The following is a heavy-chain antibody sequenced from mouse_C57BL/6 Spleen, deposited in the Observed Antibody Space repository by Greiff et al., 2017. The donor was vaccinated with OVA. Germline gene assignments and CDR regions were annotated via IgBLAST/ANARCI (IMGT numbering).Heavy chain of an antibody. CDR1: GYTFTDYN. J-gene: IGHJ2*01. CDR3: ARSGYGNYVDY. Sequence: VQLQQSGPELVKPGASVKIPCKASGYTFTDYNMDWVKQSHGKSLEWIGDINLNNGGTIYNQKFKGKATLTVDKSSSTAYMELRSLTSEDTAVYYCARSGYGNYVDYWGQGTTLTVSS. D-gene: IGHD2-10*02. V-gene: IGHV1-18*01. CDR2: INLNNGGT.